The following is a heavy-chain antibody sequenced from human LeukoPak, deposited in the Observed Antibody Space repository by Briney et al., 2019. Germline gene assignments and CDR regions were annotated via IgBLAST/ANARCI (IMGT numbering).Heavy chain of an antibody. CDR1: GYTFTSYG. Sequence: ASVKVSCKASGYTFTSYGISWVRQAPGQGLEWMGWISAYNGNTNYAQKLQGRVTMTTDTSTSTAYMELRSLRSEDTAVYYCARERGPYYYDSSGYYFLWWGQGTLVTVSS. V-gene: IGHV1-18*01. J-gene: IGHJ4*02. CDR3: ARERGPYYYDSSGYYFLW. D-gene: IGHD3-22*01. CDR2: ISAYNGNT.